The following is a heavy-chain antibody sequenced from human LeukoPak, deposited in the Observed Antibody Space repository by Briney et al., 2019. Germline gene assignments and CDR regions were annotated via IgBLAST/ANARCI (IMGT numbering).Heavy chain of an antibody. D-gene: IGHD4-17*01. J-gene: IGHJ4*02. V-gene: IGHV3-21*01. CDR2: ISSSSSYI. Sequence: GGSLRLSCAASGFTFSSYTMNWVRQAPGKGLEWVSAISSSSSYIYYADSVKGRFTISRHNAKRSLYLQMNSLRAEDTAVYYCARGLGGYGDYGTNFDYWGQGTLVTVSS. CDR1: GFTFSSYT. CDR3: ARGLGGYGDYGTNFDY.